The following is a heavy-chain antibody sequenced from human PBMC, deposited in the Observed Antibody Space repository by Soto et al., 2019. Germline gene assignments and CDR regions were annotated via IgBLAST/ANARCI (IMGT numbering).Heavy chain of an antibody. CDR3: ARGDYYDSSGPFSDAFDI. D-gene: IGHD3-22*01. V-gene: IGHV3-7*04. CDR1: GFTFSSYW. CDR2: IKQDGSQK. Sequence: LRLSCAASGFTFSSYWMSWVRQAPGKGLEWVANIKQDGSQKWYVDSVKGRFTISRDNAKNSLYLQMNSLRAEDTAVYYCARGDYYDSSGPFSDAFDIWGQGTMVTVSS. J-gene: IGHJ3*02.